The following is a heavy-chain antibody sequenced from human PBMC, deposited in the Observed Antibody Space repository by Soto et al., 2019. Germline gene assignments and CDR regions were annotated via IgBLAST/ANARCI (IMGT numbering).Heavy chain of an antibody. Sequence: GGSLRLSCTASGFTFGDYAMSWFRQAPGKGLEWVGFIRSKAYGGTTEYAASVKGRFTISRDDSKSIAYLQMNSLKTEDTAVYYCTRVDEDFQRIAAADIAYFDYWGQGTLVTVSS. J-gene: IGHJ4*02. CDR3: TRVDEDFQRIAAADIAYFDY. CDR1: GFTFGDYA. V-gene: IGHV3-49*03. CDR2: IRSKAYGGTT. D-gene: IGHD6-13*01.